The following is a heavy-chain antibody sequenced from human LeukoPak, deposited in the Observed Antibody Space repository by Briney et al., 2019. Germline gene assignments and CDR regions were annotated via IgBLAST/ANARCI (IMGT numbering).Heavy chain of an antibody. V-gene: IGHV3-21*01. CDR2: ISSTSKYI. CDR3: AREYTAMAYDY. CDR1: GFAFSDDS. J-gene: IGHJ4*02. Sequence: GGSLRLSCVASGFAFSDDSMNWVRQPPGKGLEWVSSISSTSKYIYYADSVKGRFTISRDNAKNSLYLQMNNLRVDDSAVYYCAREYTAMAYDYWGQGNLVTVSS. D-gene: IGHD5-18*01.